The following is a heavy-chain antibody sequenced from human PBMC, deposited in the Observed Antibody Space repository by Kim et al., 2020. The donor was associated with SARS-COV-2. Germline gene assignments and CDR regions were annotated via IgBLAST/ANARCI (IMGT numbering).Heavy chain of an antibody. J-gene: IGHJ6*02. Sequence: VRGRFTISRDNAKTSLYLQMNSLRAEDTAVYYCARAGAVMFDYYYGMDVWGQGTTITVSS. D-gene: IGHD3-10*02. CDR3: ARAGAVMFDYYYGMDV. V-gene: IGHV3-11*01.